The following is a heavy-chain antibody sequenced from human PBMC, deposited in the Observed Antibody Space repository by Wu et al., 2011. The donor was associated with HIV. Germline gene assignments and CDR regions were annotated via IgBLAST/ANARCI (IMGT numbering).Heavy chain of an antibody. CDR1: GYTFTSYG. CDR2: ISVYNGNR. J-gene: IGHJ3*02. D-gene: IGHD5-12*01. CDR3: ARGRGYSGYDTEGNALDI. V-gene: IGHV1-18*01. Sequence: QVQLVQSGAEVKKPGASLKVSCKASGYTFTSYGISWVRQAPGQGLEWMGWISVYNGNRNYAQRFQGRVTMTTDTSTSTAYMELRSLRSDDTAVYYCARGRGYSGYDTEGNALDIWAKGQCHRLF.